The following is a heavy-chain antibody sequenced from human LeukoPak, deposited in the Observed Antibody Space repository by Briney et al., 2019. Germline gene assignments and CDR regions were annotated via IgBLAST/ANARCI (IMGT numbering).Heavy chain of an antibody. CDR1: GASISSYF. CDR3: ARGIPIASAWYYFDL. J-gene: IGHJ4*02. CDR2: TYISGTT. V-gene: IGHV4-4*07. Sequence: SDTLTLTCTVTGASISSYFWSWIRQPARKGLEWIGRTYISGTTNYNPSLKSRVTMSMDTSKNQFPLRLNSVTAADTAVYYCARGIPIASAWYYFDLWGQGTLVTVSS. D-gene: IGHD6-19*01.